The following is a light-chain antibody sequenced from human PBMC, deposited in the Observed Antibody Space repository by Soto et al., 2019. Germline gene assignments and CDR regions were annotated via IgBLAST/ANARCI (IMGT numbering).Light chain of an antibody. J-gene: IGLJ1*01. CDR3: RSYASSIYV. Sequence: QSALTQPPSASGSPGQSVTISCTGTSSDVGDYNYVSWYQQHPGKAPKLMIYEVTKRPAGVPDRFSGSKSGNTASLTVSGLQAEDEADYYCRSYASSIYVFGTGTKLTVL. V-gene: IGLV2-8*01. CDR2: EVT. CDR1: SSDVGDYNY.